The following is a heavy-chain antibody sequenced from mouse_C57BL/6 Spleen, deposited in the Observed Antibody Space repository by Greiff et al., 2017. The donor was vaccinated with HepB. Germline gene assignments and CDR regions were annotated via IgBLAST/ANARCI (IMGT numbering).Heavy chain of an antibody. CDR2: IDPSDSET. J-gene: IGHJ2*01. Sequence: QVQLQQPGAELVRPGSSVKLSCEASGYTFTSYWMHWVKQRPIQGLEWIGNIDPSDSETHYNQKFKDKATLTVDKSSSTAYMQLSSLTSEDSAVYYCAGDLTGEDYFDYWGQGTTLTVSS. CDR1: GYTFTSYW. CDR3: AGDLTGEDYFDY. V-gene: IGHV1-52*01.